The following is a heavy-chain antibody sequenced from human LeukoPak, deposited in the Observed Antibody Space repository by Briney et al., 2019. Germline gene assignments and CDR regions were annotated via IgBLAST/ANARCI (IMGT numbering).Heavy chain of an antibody. J-gene: IGHJ3*02. Sequence: GGSLRLSCAASGFTFSSHPMNWVRQAPGKGLEWVAVITNDGRFTHYADSVKGRFTISRDNSKSTLEMQMNSLRAEDTALYYCVKEANGFDMWGLGTMVTVSS. CDR2: ITNDGRFT. CDR1: GFTFSSHP. CDR3: VKEANGFDM. V-gene: IGHV3-30*04. D-gene: IGHD2-8*01.